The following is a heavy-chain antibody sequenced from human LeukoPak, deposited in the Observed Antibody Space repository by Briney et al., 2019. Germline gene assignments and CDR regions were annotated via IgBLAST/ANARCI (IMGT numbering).Heavy chain of an antibody. CDR3: ADLWEMGY. J-gene: IGHJ4*02. CDR1: GFSFSDYW. V-gene: IGHV3-7*01. Sequence: GGSLRLSCAASGFSFSDYWMSWVRQAPGKGLEWVANVKPDGSEKYYMDSVKGRFTISRDNARNSLYLQMDSLRAEDTAVYYCADLWEMGYWGQGTLVTVSS. D-gene: IGHD5-24*01. CDR2: VKPDGSEK.